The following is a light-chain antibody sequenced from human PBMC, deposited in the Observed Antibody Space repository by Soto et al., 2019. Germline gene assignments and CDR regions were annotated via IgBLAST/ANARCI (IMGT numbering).Light chain of an antibody. CDR1: QGINDY. J-gene: IGKJ1*01. V-gene: IGKV1-39*01. Sequence: DIQMTQSPSSLSASVGDRVTITCRTSQGINDYLNWYQMKPGEAPKLLIYAASALQSGIPSRFSGSASGTEFTLTITSLQPEDFATYYCQQSYNLPQTFGQGAKVDIK. CDR3: QQSYNLPQT. CDR2: AAS.